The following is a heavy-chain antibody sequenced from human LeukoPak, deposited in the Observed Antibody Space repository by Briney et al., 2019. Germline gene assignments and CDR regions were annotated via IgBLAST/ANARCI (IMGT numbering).Heavy chain of an antibody. CDR1: GFTFDDYA. Sequence: PGRSLRLSCAASGFTFDDYAMHWVRQAPGKGLEWVSGISWNSGSIGYADSVKGRFTISRDNAKNSLYLQMNSLRAEDTAVYYCARDHVLYYDSSGDDYWGQGTLVTVSS. V-gene: IGHV3-9*01. D-gene: IGHD3-22*01. CDR2: ISWNSGSI. J-gene: IGHJ4*02. CDR3: ARDHVLYYDSSGDDY.